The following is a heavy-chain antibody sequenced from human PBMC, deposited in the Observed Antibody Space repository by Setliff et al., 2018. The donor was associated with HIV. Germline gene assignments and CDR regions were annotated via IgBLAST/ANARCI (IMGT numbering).Heavy chain of an antibody. CDR3: AARNSGNPTRHFDY. CDR1: GGSLSGHY. J-gene: IGHJ4*02. V-gene: IGHV4-34*01. D-gene: IGHD3-10*01. Sequence: PSETLSLTCAVYGGSLSGHYWTWIRQPPGKGLEWIGEINHSGSTNYNPSLKSRVTISVDTSQDQFSLRLTSVTAADTAVYYCAARNSGNPTRHFDYWGQGTLVTVSS. CDR2: INHSGST.